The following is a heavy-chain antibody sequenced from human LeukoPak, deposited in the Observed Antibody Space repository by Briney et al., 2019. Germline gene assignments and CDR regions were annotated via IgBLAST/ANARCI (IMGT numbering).Heavy chain of an antibody. J-gene: IGHJ2*01. V-gene: IGHV3-23*01. CDR3: ARDRVYSGSYYAWYFDL. D-gene: IGHD1-26*01. CDR1: GFTFSSYG. CDR2: ISASGGNT. Sequence: PGGSLRLSCATSGFTFSSYGMSWVRQAPGKGLEWVSGISASGGNTYYPDSVKGRFTISRDNSKNTVYLQMNSLRAEDTAVYYCARDRVYSGSYYAWYFDLWGRGTLVTVSS.